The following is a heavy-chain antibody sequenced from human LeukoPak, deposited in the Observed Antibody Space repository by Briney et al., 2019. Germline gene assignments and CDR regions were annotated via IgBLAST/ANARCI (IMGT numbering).Heavy chain of an antibody. D-gene: IGHD3-22*01. J-gene: IGHJ4*02. CDR3: ARDTLWSYDSSGYYDY. CDR2: ISSSGSTI. CDR1: GFTFSDYY. Sequence: GGSLRLSCAASGFTFSDYYMSWIRQAPGKGLEWVSYISSSGSTIYYADSVKGRFTISRDNAKNSLYLQMNSLRAEDTAVYYCARDTLWSYDSSGYYDYWGQGTLVTVSS. V-gene: IGHV3-11*04.